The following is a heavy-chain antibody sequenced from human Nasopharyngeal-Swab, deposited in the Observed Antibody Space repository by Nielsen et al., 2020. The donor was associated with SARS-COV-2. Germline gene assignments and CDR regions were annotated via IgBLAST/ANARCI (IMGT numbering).Heavy chain of an antibody. D-gene: IGHD3-10*01. CDR3: TKDGGGFGEPFYGMDV. Sequence: GRSLRPSWAASGFTFSSYGMHWVRQAPGKGLEWVAVISYDGSNKYYAGSVKGRFTISRDNSKNTLYLQINSLRAEDTAVYYCTKDGGGFGEPFYGMDVWGQGTTVTVSS. J-gene: IGHJ6*02. CDR2: ISYDGSNK. CDR1: GFTFSSYG. V-gene: IGHV3-30*18.